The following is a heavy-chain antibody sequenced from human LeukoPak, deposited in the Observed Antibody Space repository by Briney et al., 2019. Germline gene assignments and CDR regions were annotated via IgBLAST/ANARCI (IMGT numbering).Heavy chain of an antibody. J-gene: IGHJ4*02. Sequence: GGSLRLSCAASGFTFSSYAMHWVRQAPGKGLEWVAVISYDGSNKYYADSVKGRFTISRDNSKDTLYLQMNSLRAEDTAVYYCARVSRGSFDYWGQGTLVTVSS. CDR3: ARVSRGSFDY. CDR2: ISYDGSNK. CDR1: GFTFSSYA. D-gene: IGHD3-16*01. V-gene: IGHV3-30-3*01.